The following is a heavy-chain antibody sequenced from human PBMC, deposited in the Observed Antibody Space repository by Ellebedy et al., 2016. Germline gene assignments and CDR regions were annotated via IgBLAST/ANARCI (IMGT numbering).Heavy chain of an antibody. D-gene: IGHD3-3*01. Sequence: ASVKVSCKASGGTFNNYAISWVRQAPGQGLEWMGRIIPILGITNYAQNFQGRVTITADKSTSTVYMELSSLTSEDTAVYYCARSFGVEFPTNWYFDLWGRGTLVTVSS. J-gene: IGHJ2*01. CDR1: GGTFNNYA. V-gene: IGHV1-69*04. CDR3: ARSFGVEFPTNWYFDL. CDR2: IIPILGIT.